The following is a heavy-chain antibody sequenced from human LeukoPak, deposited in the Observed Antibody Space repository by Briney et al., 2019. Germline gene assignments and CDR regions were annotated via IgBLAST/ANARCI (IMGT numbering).Heavy chain of an antibody. CDR2: IDASGGST. CDR3: VKGSGSGWYGWFAP. J-gene: IGHJ5*02. Sequence: GGSLRLSCAASGFTFGSYAMTWVRQAPGKGLEWVSSIDASGGSTYYADSVKGRFTISRDNSKNTFYLQMNTLRADDTAVYYCVKGSGSGWYGWFAPWGQGTLVTVSS. V-gene: IGHV3-23*01. CDR1: GFTFGSYA. D-gene: IGHD6-19*01.